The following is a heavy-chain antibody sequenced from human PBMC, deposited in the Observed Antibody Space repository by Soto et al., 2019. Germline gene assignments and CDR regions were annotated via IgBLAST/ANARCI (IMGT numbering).Heavy chain of an antibody. CDR1: GFTFSSYS. CDR3: ARDGDIVATYFDY. CDR2: ISSSSSYI. V-gene: IGHV3-21*01. Sequence: GGSLRLSCAASGFTFSSYSMNWVRQAPGKGLEWVSSISSSSSYIYYADSVKGRFTISRDNAKNSLYLQMNSLRAEDTAVYYCARDGDIVATYFDYWGQGTLVTVSS. D-gene: IGHD5-12*01. J-gene: IGHJ4*02.